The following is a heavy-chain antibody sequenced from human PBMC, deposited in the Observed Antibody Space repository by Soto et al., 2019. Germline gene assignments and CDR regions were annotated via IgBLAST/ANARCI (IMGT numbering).Heavy chain of an antibody. CDR2: ISGSGGST. V-gene: IGHV3-23*01. CDR3: AKSSYDFWSGSYYYYVDD. D-gene: IGHD3-3*01. J-gene: IGHJ6*03. Sequence: GGSLRLSCAASGFTFSSYAMSWVRQAPGKGLEWVSAISGSGGSTYYADSVKGRFTISRDNSKNTLYLQMNSLRAEDTAVYYCAKSSYDFWSGSYYYYVDDWGKGTTVSVSS. CDR1: GFTFSSYA.